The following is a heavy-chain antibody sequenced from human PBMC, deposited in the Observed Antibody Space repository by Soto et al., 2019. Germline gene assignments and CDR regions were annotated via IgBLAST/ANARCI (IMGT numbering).Heavy chain of an antibody. Sequence: SETLSLTCTVSGASISTGGYYWTWIRQPPGKGLEWIGYSSYSGSSYYNPSLKGRVTISVDTSKNQFSLKLSSVTAADTAVYYCARGGYNYGHDYWGRGTLVTVSS. CDR3: ARGGYNYGHDY. CDR2: SSYSGSS. D-gene: IGHD5-18*01. CDR1: GASISTGGYY. V-gene: IGHV4-31*03. J-gene: IGHJ4*02.